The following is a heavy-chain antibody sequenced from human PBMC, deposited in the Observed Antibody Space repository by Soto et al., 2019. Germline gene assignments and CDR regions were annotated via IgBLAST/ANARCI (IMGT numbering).Heavy chain of an antibody. D-gene: IGHD1-1*01. CDR2: IWYDGSNK. Sequence: GGSLRLSCAASGFTFSSYGMHWVRQAPGKGLEWVAVIWYDGSNKYYADSVKGRFTISRDNSKNTLYLQMNSLRAEDTAVYYCARDWSNPGTLGGMDVWGQGTTVTVSS. V-gene: IGHV3-33*01. CDR1: GFTFSSYG. CDR3: ARDWSNPGTLGGMDV. J-gene: IGHJ6*02.